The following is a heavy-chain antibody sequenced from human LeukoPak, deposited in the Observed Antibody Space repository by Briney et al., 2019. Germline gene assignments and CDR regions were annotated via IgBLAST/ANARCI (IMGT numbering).Heavy chain of an antibody. CDR2: IYHSGTT. CDR1: GGSISSPNW. CDR3: ARDLPPSY. V-gene: IGHV4-4*02. J-gene: IGHJ4*02. Sequence: PSETLSLTCAVSGGSISSPNWWSWVRQAPGKGLEWIGEIYHSGTTNYNPSLQSRVTISVDKSKNQFSLTLTSVTAADTAVYYCARDLPPSYWGQGTLVTVSS.